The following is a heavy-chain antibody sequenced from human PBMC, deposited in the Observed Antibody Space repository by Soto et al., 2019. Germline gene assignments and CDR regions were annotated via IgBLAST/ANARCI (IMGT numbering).Heavy chain of an antibody. V-gene: IGHV3-74*01. CDR2: INGDGGTT. J-gene: IGHJ4*02. CDR1: GFTFSSYW. D-gene: IGHD3-10*01. CDR3: VRDLYGPGY. Sequence: PVGSLRLSCAASGFTFSSYWMHWVRQAPGKGLVWVSRINGDGGTTHYADSVKGRFTISRDNAKNVLYLQMNSLRAEDTAVYYCVRDLYGPGYWGQGTVVTVSS.